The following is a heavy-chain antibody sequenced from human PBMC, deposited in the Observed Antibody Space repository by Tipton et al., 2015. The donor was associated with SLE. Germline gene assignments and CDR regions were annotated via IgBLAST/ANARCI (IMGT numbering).Heavy chain of an antibody. Sequence: TLSLTCAVYGGSFSGYYWSWIRQPPGKGLEWIGEINHSGSTNYNPSLKSRVTISVDTSKNQFSLKLSSVTTAGTAVYYCARAPGIAAAGSFDYWGQGTLVTVSS. CDR3: ARAPGIAAAGSFDY. CDR2: INHSGST. J-gene: IGHJ4*02. V-gene: IGHV4-34*01. CDR1: GGSFSGYY. D-gene: IGHD6-13*01.